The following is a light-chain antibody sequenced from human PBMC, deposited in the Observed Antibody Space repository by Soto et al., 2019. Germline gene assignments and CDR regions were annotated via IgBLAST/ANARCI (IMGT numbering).Light chain of an antibody. V-gene: IGKV2-28*01. CDR1: ESLLQSDGYNY. Sequence: DIVMTQSPLSLPVTPGEPASISCRSSESLLQSDGYNYLDWFLQKPGQSPQLLIYLGSNRASRVXDXXTGNGSGTDFTLKISRVEADDVGIYYCMQVLQTPMTFGQGTRLEIK. CDR2: LGS. J-gene: IGKJ5*01. CDR3: MQVLQTPMT.